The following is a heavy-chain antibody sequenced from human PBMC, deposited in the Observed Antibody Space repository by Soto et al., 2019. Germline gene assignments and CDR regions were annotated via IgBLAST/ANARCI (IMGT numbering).Heavy chain of an antibody. D-gene: IGHD2-2*01. V-gene: IGHV4-34*01. CDR2: INHSGST. CDR3: ARGGGGRYCSSTSCYRGGRGYGMDV. CDR1: GGSFSGYY. Sequence: SETLSLTCAVYGGSFSGYYWSWIRQPPGKGLEWIGEINHSGSTNYNPSLKSRVTISVDTSKNQFSLKLSSVTAADTAVYYCARGGGGRYCSSTSCYRGGRGYGMDVWGQGTTVTVSS. J-gene: IGHJ6*02.